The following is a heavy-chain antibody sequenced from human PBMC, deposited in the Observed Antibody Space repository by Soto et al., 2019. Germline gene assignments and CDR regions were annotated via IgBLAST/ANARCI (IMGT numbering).Heavy chain of an antibody. CDR1: GYTFTSYG. Sequence: ASVKVSCTASGYTFTSYGISWVRHAPGQGLEWMGWISAHNGNTNHAQKLQGRVTMTTDTSTSTAYMELRSLRSDDTAVYYCARDAAVGLFDYCGQGPLVTVSS. CDR3: ARDAAVGLFDY. D-gene: IGHD1-26*01. CDR2: ISAHNGNT. V-gene: IGHV1-18*01. J-gene: IGHJ4*02.